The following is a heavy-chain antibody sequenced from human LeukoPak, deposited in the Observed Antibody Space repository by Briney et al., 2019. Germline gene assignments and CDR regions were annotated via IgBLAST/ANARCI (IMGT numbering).Heavy chain of an antibody. CDR2: IRQDGGEK. J-gene: IGHJ4*02. CDR1: GFTFSDYW. Sequence: GGSLRLSCAVSGFTFSDYWMNWVRQAPGKGLEWVGSIRQDGGEKSYVDSVKGRLTISRDNTKHSLYLQMSSLRAEDTGVYYCARDGPAAGLYFDLWGQGTLVTVSS. D-gene: IGHD6-13*01. CDR3: ARDGPAAGLYFDL. V-gene: IGHV3-7*01.